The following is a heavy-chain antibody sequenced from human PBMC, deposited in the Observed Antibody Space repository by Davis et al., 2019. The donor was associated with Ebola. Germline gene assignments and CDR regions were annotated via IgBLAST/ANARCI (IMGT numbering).Heavy chain of an antibody. Sequence: GESLKISCAASGFTFSSYGMHWVRQAPGKGLEWVAVISYDGSNKYYADSVKGRFTISRDNSKNTLYLQMNSLRAEDTAVYYCAKDDDIVLLYGMDVWGQGTTVTVSS. D-gene: IGHD2-8*01. CDR2: ISYDGSNK. J-gene: IGHJ6*02. V-gene: IGHV3-30*18. CDR3: AKDDDIVLLYGMDV. CDR1: GFTFSSYG.